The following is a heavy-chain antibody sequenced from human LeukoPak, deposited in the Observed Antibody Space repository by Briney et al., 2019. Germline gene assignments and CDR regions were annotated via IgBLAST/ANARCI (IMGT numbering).Heavy chain of an antibody. CDR1: GFTFSSHG. D-gene: IGHD3-10*01. CDR3: AKDATLFGDQYFDY. CDR2: TSYDGTTK. V-gene: IGHV3-30*18. Sequence: AGRSLRLSCAASGFTFSSHGMHWVRQAPGKALEWVAVTSYDGTTKYYADSAKGRFNIFRDNSKNTLYLQMNSLRVDDTAVYYCAKDATLFGDQYFDYWGQGTLVIVSS. J-gene: IGHJ4*02.